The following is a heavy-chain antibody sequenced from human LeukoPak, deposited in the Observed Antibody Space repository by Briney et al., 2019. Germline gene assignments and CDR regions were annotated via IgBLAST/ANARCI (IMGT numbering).Heavy chain of an antibody. D-gene: IGHD4-23*01. CDR3: ARSFTVVTHYFDY. CDR2: IRYDGSNK. J-gene: IGHJ4*02. V-gene: IGHV3-30*02. CDR1: GFTFSSYG. Sequence: GGSLRLSCAASGFTFSSYGMHWVRQAPGKGLEWVAFIRYDGSNKYYADSVKGRFTISRDNSKNTLYLQMNSLRAEDTAVYYCARSFTVVTHYFDYWGQGTLVTVSS.